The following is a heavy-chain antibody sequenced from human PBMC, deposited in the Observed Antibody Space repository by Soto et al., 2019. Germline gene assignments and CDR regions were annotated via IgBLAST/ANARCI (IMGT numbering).Heavy chain of an antibody. J-gene: IGHJ4*02. CDR2: MYYNVGT. CDR1: GSSISSSGYY. Sequence: LSLTCIVSGSSISSSGYYWGWIRQPPGKGLEWIASMYYNVGTYYNPSLKSRVTISVDTSANQFSLKLSSVTAADTAVYYCARLSSRHWVDYWGQGTLVTVSS. CDR3: ARLSSRHWVDY. V-gene: IGHV4-39*01. D-gene: IGHD3-16*01.